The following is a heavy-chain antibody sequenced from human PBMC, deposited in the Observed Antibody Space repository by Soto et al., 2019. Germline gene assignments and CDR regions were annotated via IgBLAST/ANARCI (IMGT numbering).Heavy chain of an antibody. CDR1: GFTFSSYW. D-gene: IGHD3-22*01. CDR3: ARDKVTWGIPGVVTNYYYMDV. J-gene: IGHJ6*03. V-gene: IGHV3-7*01. Sequence: GGSLRLSCAASGFTFSSYWMSWVRQAPGKGLEWVANIKQDGSEKYYVDSVKGRFTISRDNAKNSLYLQMNSLRAEDTAVYYCARDKVTWGIPGVVTNYYYMDVWGKGTTVTVSS. CDR2: IKQDGSEK.